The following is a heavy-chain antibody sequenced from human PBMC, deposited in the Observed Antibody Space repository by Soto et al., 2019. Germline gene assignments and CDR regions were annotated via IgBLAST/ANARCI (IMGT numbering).Heavy chain of an antibody. V-gene: IGHV3-30-3*01. J-gene: IGHJ3*02. CDR3: ARTLVEMATIHAFDI. CDR1: GFTFSSYA. Sequence: QVQLVESGGGVVQPGRSLRLSCAASGFTFSSYAMHWVRQAPGKWLEWVAVISYDGSNKYYADSVKGRFTISRDNSKNTLYLQMNSLRAEDTAVYYCARTLVEMATIHAFDIWGQGTMVTVSS. CDR2: ISYDGSNK. D-gene: IGHD5-12*01.